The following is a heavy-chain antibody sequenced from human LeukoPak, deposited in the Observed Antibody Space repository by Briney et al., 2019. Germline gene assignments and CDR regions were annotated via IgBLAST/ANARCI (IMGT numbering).Heavy chain of an antibody. V-gene: IGHV3-7*01. Sequence: GGSLRLSCAASGFTFSSYWMNWVRQAPGKGLEWVANIKQDGNEKYYVDFVKGRFTISRDNAKNPLYLQMNSLRAEDTAVYYCARELLGHGYNSGDFDYWGQGTLVTVSS. D-gene: IGHD5-24*01. J-gene: IGHJ4*02. CDR1: GFTFSSYW. CDR3: ARELLGHGYNSGDFDY. CDR2: IKQDGNEK.